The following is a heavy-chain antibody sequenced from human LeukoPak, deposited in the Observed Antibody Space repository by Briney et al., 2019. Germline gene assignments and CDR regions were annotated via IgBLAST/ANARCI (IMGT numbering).Heavy chain of an antibody. CDR1: GFTFSSYS. V-gene: IGHV3-21*01. CDR2: ISSSSYI. Sequence: GGSLRLSCAASGFTFSSYSMNWVRQAPGKGLEWVSSISSSSYIYYADSVKGRFTIFRDNAKNSLYLQMNSLRAEDTAVYYCARDSGSYPFDYWGQGTLVTVSS. J-gene: IGHJ4*02. D-gene: IGHD1-26*01. CDR3: ARDSGSYPFDY.